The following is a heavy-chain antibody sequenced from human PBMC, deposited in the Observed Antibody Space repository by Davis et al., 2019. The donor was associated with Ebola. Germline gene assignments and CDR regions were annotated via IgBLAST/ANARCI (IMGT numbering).Heavy chain of an antibody. CDR1: GFTFDDYG. D-gene: IGHD3-22*01. CDR2: INWNGGST. Sequence: GESLKISCAASGFTFDDYGMSWVRQAPGKGLEWVSGINWNGGSTGYADSVKGRFTISRDNAKNSLYLQMNSLRAEDTALYYCASHSSHYYYYGMDVWGQGTLVTVSS. CDR3: ASHSSHYYYYGMDV. V-gene: IGHV3-20*04. J-gene: IGHJ6*02.